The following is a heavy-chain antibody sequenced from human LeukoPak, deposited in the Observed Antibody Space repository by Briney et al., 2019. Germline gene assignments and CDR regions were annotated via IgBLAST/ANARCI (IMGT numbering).Heavy chain of an antibody. Sequence: PSETLSLTCAVYGGSFSGYYWSWIRQPPGKGLEWIGYIYHSGSTYYNPSLKSRVTISVDRSKNQYSLKLSSVTAADTAVYYCARGGIAAANFDYWGQGTLVTVSS. J-gene: IGHJ4*02. CDR2: IYHSGST. CDR3: ARGGIAAANFDY. D-gene: IGHD6-13*01. V-gene: IGHV4-34*01. CDR1: GGSFSGYY.